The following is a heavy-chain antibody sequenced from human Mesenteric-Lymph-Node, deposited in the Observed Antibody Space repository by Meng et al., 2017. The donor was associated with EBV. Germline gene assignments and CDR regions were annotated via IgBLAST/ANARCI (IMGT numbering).Heavy chain of an antibody. CDR2: IFHSGGT. D-gene: IGHD3-16*02. Sequence: QGKRQESGPGLVKPSGTLSLTCSVSSGSISNSNWWSWVRQPPGKGLQWIGEIFHSGGTNYNPSLKSRVTISVGKSKNQFSLKVNSLTAADTAVYYCARITFGGAIGDWGQGTLVTVSS. J-gene: IGHJ4*02. CDR1: SGSISNSNW. V-gene: IGHV4-4*02. CDR3: ARITFGGAIGD.